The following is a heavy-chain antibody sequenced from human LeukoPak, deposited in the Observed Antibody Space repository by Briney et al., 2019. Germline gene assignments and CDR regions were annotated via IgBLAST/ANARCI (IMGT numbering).Heavy chain of an antibody. CDR1: GFIFSSYW. D-gene: IGHD7-27*01. J-gene: IGHJ5*02. V-gene: IGHV3-74*01. CDR3: TRDLDGDPTPSWFDP. Sequence: GGSLRLSCAASGFIFSSYWMYWVRQAPGKGLVWVSRINSDGSTTSYADSVKGRFTISRDNAKNTLYLQMNSLRAEDTAVYYCTRDLDGDPTPSWFDPWGQGTLVTVSS. CDR2: INSDGSTT.